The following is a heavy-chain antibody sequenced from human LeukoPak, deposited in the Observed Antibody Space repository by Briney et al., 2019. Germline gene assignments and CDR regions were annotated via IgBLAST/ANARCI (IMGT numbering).Heavy chain of an antibody. CDR1: GYTFTGYY. CDR3: ARVWGLVAAATGY. D-gene: IGHD2-15*01. CDR2: INPNSGGT. J-gene: IGHJ4*02. V-gene: IGHV1-2*02. Sequence: ASVKVSCKASGYTFTGYYMHWVRQAPGQGLEWMGWINPNSGGTNYAQKFQGRVTMTRDTSISTAYMELSRLRSDDTAVYYCARVWGLVAAATGYWGQGTLVTVSS.